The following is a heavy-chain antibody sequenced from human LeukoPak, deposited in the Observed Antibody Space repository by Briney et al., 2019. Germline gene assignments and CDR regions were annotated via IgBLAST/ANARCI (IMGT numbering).Heavy chain of an antibody. V-gene: IGHV1-69*01. CDR1: GGTFSSYA. D-gene: IGHD3-22*01. Sequence: SVKVSCKASGGTFSSYAISWVRQAPGQGLEWMGGIIPIFGTANYAQKFQGRVTITADESTSTAYMELSSLRSDDTAVYYCARDPTDYYYDSSGSFDYWGQGTLVTVSS. J-gene: IGHJ4*02. CDR2: IIPIFGTA. CDR3: ARDPTDYYYDSSGSFDY.